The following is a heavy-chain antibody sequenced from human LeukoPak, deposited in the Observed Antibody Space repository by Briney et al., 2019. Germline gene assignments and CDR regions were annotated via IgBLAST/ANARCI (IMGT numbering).Heavy chain of an antibody. Sequence: ASVKVSCKVSGYTLTELSMQWVGQAPGKGGEGMGGFYAEDGETIYAQKLKGRVTMTEDTSTDTAYMELSSLRSEDTAVYYCATGTNDFWSGYLFDYWGQGTLVTVSS. CDR1: GYTLTELS. CDR2: FYAEDGET. CDR3: ATGTNDFWSGYLFDY. D-gene: IGHD3-3*01. V-gene: IGHV1-24*01. J-gene: IGHJ4*02.